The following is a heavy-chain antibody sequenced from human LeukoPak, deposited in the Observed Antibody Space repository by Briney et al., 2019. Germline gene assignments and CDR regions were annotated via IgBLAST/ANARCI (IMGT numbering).Heavy chain of an antibody. CDR2: IISDGSST. Sequence: QPGGSLRLSCAASGFTFSSHWMHWVRQAPGKGLVWVSRIISDGSSTSYADSVKGRFTISRDNAKNTLYLQMNSLRDEDTAVYYCARGHVPGSDRHWDYCGQGILVTVSS. CDR3: ARGHVPGSDRHWDY. CDR1: GFTFSSHW. V-gene: IGHV3-74*01. J-gene: IGHJ4*02. D-gene: IGHD3-10*01.